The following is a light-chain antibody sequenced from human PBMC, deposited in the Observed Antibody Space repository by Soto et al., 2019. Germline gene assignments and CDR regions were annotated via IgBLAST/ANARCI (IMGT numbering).Light chain of an antibody. J-gene: IGKJ1*01. CDR2: GAS. Sequence: EIVMTQSASTLSVSPGERATLSCRASQSISSNLAWYQQKPGQAPRLLIYGASSRATGIPDRFSGSASGTEFTLTISSLKSEDFAVYYCQQYNNWPSFGQGTKVDIK. CDR1: QSISSN. CDR3: QQYNNWPS. V-gene: IGKV3D-15*01.